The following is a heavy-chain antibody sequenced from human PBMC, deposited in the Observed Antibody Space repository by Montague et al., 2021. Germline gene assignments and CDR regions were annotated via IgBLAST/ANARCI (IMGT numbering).Heavy chain of an antibody. D-gene: IGHD3-10*01. CDR2: IDHKETV. J-gene: IGHJ5*02. V-gene: IGHV4-34*01. CDR1: GGSFTGYY. CDR3: ARGPRGYGSGSRFDP. Sequence: SETLSLTCAVYGGSFTGYYWSWIRQSPGKGLEWIGEIDHKETVTLNRALKGRVIISLDTSKKHFSLNMTSVTAADTATYYCARGPRGYGSGSRFDPWGQGTLIVVSS.